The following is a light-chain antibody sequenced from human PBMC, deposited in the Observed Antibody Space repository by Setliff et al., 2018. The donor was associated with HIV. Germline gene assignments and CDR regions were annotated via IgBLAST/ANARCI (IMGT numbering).Light chain of an antibody. CDR2: NVN. V-gene: IGLV2-14*03. CDR3: TSYTGGNTRV. J-gene: IGLJ1*01. CDR1: SNDIGGYNY. Sequence: QSVLTQPASVSGSPGQTITISCTGTSNDIGGYNYVSWYQQHPGEAPKLIIYNVNSRPSGVSSRFSGSKSGNTASLSISELRAEDETDYYCTSYTGGNTRVFGTGTKVTVL.